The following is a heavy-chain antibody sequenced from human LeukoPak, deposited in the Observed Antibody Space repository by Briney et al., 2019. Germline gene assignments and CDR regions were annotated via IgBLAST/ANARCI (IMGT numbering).Heavy chain of an antibody. CDR1: GYTFTSYY. V-gene: IGHV1-46*01. D-gene: IGHD3-10*01. CDR3: ARDLSGSNYYASGSFAD. Sequence: ASVKVSCKASGYTFTSYYMHWVRQAPGQGLEWMGIINPSGGSTNYAQRFQGRVTMTRDTSTSTVYMELTSLRSEDTAVYYCARDLSGSNYYASGSFADWGQGTLVTVSS. CDR2: INPSGGST. J-gene: IGHJ4*02.